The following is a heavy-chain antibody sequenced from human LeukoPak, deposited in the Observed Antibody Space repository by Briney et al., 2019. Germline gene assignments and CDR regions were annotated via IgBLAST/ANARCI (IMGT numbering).Heavy chain of an antibody. CDR1: GFTFSSYA. CDR3: AKGYSYFDY. Sequence: GGSLRLSCAASGFTFSSYAMHWVRQAPGKGLEWVAVISYDGSNKYYADSVKGRFTISRDNSKDTLYLQMNSLRAEDTAVYYCAKGYSYFDYWGQGTLVTVSS. V-gene: IGHV3-30-3*01. J-gene: IGHJ4*02. D-gene: IGHD2-2*02. CDR2: ISYDGSNK.